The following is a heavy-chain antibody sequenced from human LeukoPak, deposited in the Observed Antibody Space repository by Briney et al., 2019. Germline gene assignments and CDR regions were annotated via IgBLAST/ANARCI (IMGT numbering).Heavy chain of an antibody. CDR1: GFTFSSYS. CDR2: ISSSSSYI. D-gene: IGHD3-9*01. Sequence: PGGSLRLSCAASGFTFSSYSMNWVRQAPGKGLEWVSSISSSSSYIYYADSVKGRFTISRDNAKNSLYLQMNSLRAEDTAVYYCARDLLQSTYYDILTGYPNFDYWGQGTLVTVSS. CDR3: ARDLLQSTYYDILTGYPNFDY. V-gene: IGHV3-21*01. J-gene: IGHJ4*02.